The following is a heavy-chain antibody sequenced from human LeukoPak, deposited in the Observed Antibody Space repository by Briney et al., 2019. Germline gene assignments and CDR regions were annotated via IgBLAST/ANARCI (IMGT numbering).Heavy chain of an antibody. CDR3: ARGYSGSYYLDPSFDI. D-gene: IGHD1-26*01. V-gene: IGHV4-59*01. J-gene: IGHJ3*02. CDR2: IYYSGTT. CDR1: GGSINSYY. Sequence: SETLSLTCTVSGGSINSYYWSWIRQPPGNGLEWIGHIYYSGTTNYNPSLKSRVTISVDTSKNQFSLKLSSVTAADTAVYYCARGYSGSYYLDPSFDIWGQGTMVTASS.